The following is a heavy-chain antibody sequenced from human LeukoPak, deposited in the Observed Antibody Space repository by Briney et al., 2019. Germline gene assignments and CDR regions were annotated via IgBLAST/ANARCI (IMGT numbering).Heavy chain of an antibody. CDR3: AKEVFRSSSWYNWFDP. CDR1: GFTFSSYA. J-gene: IGHJ5*02. Sequence: GGSLRLSCAASGFTFSSYAMSWVRQAPGKGLEGVSAISGSGGSTYYADSVKGRFTISRDNSKNTLYLQMNSLRAEDTAVYYCAKEVFRSSSWYNWFDPWGQGTLVTVSS. V-gene: IGHV3-23*01. CDR2: ISGSGGST. D-gene: IGHD6-13*01.